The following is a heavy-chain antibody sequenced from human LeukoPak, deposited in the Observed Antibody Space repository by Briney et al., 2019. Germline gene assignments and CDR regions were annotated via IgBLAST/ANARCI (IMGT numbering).Heavy chain of an antibody. V-gene: IGHV4-39*07. D-gene: IGHD1-1*01. CDR2: IYYSGST. J-gene: IGHJ5*02. CDR3: ARALEKTYPTGWFDP. Sequence: PSETLSLTCTVSGGSISSSSYYWGWIRQPPGKGLEWIGSIYYSGSTYYNPSLKSRVTISVDKSKNQFSLKLRSVTAADTAVYYCARALEKTYPTGWFDPWGQGTLVTVSS. CDR1: GGSISSSSYY.